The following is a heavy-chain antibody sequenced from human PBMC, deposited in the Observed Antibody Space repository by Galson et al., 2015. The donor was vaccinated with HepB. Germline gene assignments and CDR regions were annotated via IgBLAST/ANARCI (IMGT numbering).Heavy chain of an antibody. CDR3: ARAQTTVVTHFDY. J-gene: IGHJ4*02. V-gene: IGHV1-69*13. Sequence: SVKVSCKASGGTFSSYAISWVRQAPGQGLEWMGGIIPTFGTANYAQKFQGRVTITADESTSTAYMELSSLRSEDTAVYYCARAQTTVVTHFDYWGQGTLVTVSS. CDR1: GGTFSSYA. D-gene: IGHD4-23*01. CDR2: IIPTFGTA.